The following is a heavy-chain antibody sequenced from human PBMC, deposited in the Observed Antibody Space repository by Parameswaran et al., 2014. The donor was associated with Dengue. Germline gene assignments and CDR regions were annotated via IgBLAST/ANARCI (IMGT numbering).Heavy chain of an antibody. CDR3: ARVYSSTIDP. J-gene: IGHJ5*02. CDR1: GFIFSDYY. CDR2: ISGGGTNI. D-gene: IGHD6-13*01. V-gene: IGHV3-11*04. Sequence: SLKISCAASGFIFSDYYMSWIRQAPGKGLEWISFISGGGTNIYYAGSVKGRFTISRDNAKNSLYLQMNSLRPEDTAVYYCARVYSSTIDPWGRGALVTVSS.